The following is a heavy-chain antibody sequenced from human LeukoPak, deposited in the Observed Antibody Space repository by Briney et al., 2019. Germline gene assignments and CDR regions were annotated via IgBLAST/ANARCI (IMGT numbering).Heavy chain of an antibody. D-gene: IGHD6-13*01. V-gene: IGHV3-64*01. CDR3: ARDRRARQRLVPPYYYGMDV. CDR1: GFTFSSYA. Sequence: GESLRLSCAASGFTFSSYATHWVRQAPGHRLEYDSAISSNGGSTYYANSVKGRFTISRDNSKNTLYLQMNSLRAEDTAVYYCARDRRARQRLVPPYYYGMDVWGQGTTVTVSS. CDR2: ISSNGGST. J-gene: IGHJ6*02.